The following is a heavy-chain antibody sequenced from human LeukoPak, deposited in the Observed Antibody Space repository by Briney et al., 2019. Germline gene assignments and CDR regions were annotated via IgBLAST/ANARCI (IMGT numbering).Heavy chain of an antibody. CDR2: IIPIFGTA. J-gene: IGHJ4*02. D-gene: IGHD3-22*01. CDR1: GGTFSSYA. V-gene: IGHV1-69*06. Sequence: ASVKVSCKASGGTFSSYAISWVRQAPGQGLEWMGGIIPIFGTANYAQKFQGRVTITADKSTSTAYMELSSLRSEDTAVYYCATGQDSSGYYPLDYWGQGTLVTVSS. CDR3: ATGQDSSGYYPLDY.